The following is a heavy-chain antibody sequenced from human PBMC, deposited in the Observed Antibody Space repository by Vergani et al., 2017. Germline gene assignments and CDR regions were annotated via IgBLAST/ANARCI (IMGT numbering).Heavy chain of an antibody. J-gene: IGHJ6*03. CDR1: GFRFDPFG. V-gene: IGHV3-20*01. CDR3: ARRGLYSYYYLMNV. D-gene: IGHD3-10*01. CDR2: ISFNGLTV. Sequence: EVELVDSGGKVVRPGGSLRLSCVASGFRFDPFGMMWVRQSPGKGPEWVAGISFNGLTVSYSESVEGRFTISRDNSKKSLFLQMSNVRAEDTASYHCARRGLYSYYYLMNVWGNGTTVKVSS.